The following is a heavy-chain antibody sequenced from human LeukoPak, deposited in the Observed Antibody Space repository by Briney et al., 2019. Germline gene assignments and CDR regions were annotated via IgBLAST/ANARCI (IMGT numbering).Heavy chain of an antibody. CDR1: GFTISGSA. J-gene: IGHJ4*02. V-gene: IGHV3-73*01. CDR3: TSSAAGQRGGY. Sequence: GGSLRLSCAASGFTISGSAMHWVRQASGKGLEWVGRIRSKANSYATAYAASVKGRFTISRDDSKNTAYLQMNSLKTEDTAVYYCTSSAAGQRGGYWGQGTLVTVSS. D-gene: IGHD6-13*01. CDR2: IRSKANSYAT.